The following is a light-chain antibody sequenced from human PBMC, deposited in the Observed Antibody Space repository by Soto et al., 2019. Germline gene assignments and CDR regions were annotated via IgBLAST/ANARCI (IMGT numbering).Light chain of an antibody. CDR3: QLWDSSSDHVV. CDR1: NIGSKI. Sequence: SYELTQPPSVSVAPGQTARITCGGKNIGSKIVHWYQQKPGQAPVVVVYDDRDRPSGIPERFSGSNSGNTATLTISSVEAGDEADYYCQLWDSSSDHVVFGGGTKLTVL. V-gene: IGLV3-21*02. J-gene: IGLJ2*01. CDR2: DDR.